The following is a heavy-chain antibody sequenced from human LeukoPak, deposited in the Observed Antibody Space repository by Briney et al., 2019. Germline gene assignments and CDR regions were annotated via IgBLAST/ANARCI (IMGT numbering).Heavy chain of an antibody. CDR2: ISSSSSYI. V-gene: IGHV3-21*01. Sequence: GGSLRLSCAASGFTFSSYGMNWVRQAPGKGLEWVSSISSSSSYIYYADSVKGRFTISRDNAKNSLYLQMNTLRVEDTAVYYCARDSGIRDSIDYWGQGTLVTVSS. D-gene: IGHD3-10*01. CDR3: ARDSGIRDSIDY. J-gene: IGHJ4*02. CDR1: GFTFSSYG.